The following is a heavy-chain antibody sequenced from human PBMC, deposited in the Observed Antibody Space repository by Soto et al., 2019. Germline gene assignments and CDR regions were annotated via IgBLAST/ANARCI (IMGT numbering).Heavy chain of an antibody. Sequence: GGSLRLSCAASGFTFSSYAMSWVRQAPGKGLEWVSAISGSGGSTYYADSVKGRFTISRDNSKNTLYLQMNSLRAEDTAVYYCAKVAQFWSGYYKAYYYYYGMDVWGQGTTVTVSS. V-gene: IGHV3-23*01. CDR3: AKVAQFWSGYYKAYYYYYGMDV. J-gene: IGHJ6*02. D-gene: IGHD3-3*01. CDR1: GFTFSSYA. CDR2: ISGSGGST.